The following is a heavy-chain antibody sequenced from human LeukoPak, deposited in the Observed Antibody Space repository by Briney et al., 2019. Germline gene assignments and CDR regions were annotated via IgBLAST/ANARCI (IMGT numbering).Heavy chain of an antibody. CDR2: IYTSGSS. CDR3: TRVSLLWFGELPENWYFDL. Sequence: SETLSLTCTVSGCSISRYYWSWIRQPAGKGLEWIWRIYTSGSSNYNPSLKSRVTISVDTSKNQFSLKLSSVTAADRAAVYCTRVSLLWFGELPENWYFDLWGRGTLVTVSS. J-gene: IGHJ2*01. CDR1: GCSISRYY. V-gene: IGHV4-4*07. D-gene: IGHD3-10*01.